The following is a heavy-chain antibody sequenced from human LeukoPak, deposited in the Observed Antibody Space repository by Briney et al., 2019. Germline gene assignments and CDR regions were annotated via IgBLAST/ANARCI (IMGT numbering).Heavy chain of an antibody. CDR1: GGSISSSSYY. Sequence: PSETLSLTCTVSGGSISSSSYYWGWIRQPPGKGLEWNGSIYYSGSTYYNPSLKSRVTISVDTSKNQFSLKLSSVTAADTAVYYCASRGRGHPPRSAFDIWGQGTMVTVSS. CDR2: IYYSGST. CDR3: ASRGRGHPPRSAFDI. D-gene: IGHD2-15*01. V-gene: IGHV4-39*01. J-gene: IGHJ3*02.